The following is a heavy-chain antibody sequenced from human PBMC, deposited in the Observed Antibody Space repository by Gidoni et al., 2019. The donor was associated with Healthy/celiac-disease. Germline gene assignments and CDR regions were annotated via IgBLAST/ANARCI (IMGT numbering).Heavy chain of an antibody. CDR3: ARDYGVLIAAAGPGPRANYGMDV. J-gene: IGHJ6*02. D-gene: IGHD6-13*01. V-gene: IGHV3-7*01. CDR2: IKQDGSEK. Sequence: LEWVANIKQDGSEKYYVDSVKGRFTISRDHAKNSLYLQMNSLRAADTAVYYCARDYGVLIAAAGPGPRANYGMDVWGPGTTVTGSS.